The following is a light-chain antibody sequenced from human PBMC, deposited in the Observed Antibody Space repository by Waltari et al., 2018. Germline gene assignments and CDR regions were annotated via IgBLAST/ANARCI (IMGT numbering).Light chain of an antibody. CDR1: SSNIGSNY. CDR2: RNN. CDR3: AAWDDNLSGGV. J-gene: IGLJ3*02. V-gene: IGLV1-47*01. Sequence: QSVLTQPHSASGTPGQRVTISCSGSSSNIGSNYVYWYQQLPGTAPKLLIYRNNRRPSGGPDRFSGSKSGTSASLAISGLRSEDEADYYCAAWDDNLSGGVFGGGTKLTVL.